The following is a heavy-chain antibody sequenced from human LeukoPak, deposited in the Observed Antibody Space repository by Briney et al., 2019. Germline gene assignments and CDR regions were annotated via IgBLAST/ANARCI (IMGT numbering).Heavy chain of an antibody. CDR2: IYYSGST. Sequence: SETLSLTCTVSGGSISSYSWSWIRQPPGKGLEWIGYIYYSGSTNYNPSLKSRVTISVDTSKNQFSLKLSSVTAADTAVYYCARGAWGVVMTHDYWGQGTLVTVSS. D-gene: IGHD3-3*01. CDR3: ARGAWGVVMTHDY. V-gene: IGHV4-59*01. J-gene: IGHJ4*02. CDR1: GGSISSYS.